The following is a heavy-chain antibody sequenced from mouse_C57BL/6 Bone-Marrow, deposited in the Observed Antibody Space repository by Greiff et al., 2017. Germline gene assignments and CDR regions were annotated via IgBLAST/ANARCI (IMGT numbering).Heavy chain of an antibody. J-gene: IGHJ2*01. V-gene: IGHV1-66*01. CDR3: ARSPYLLWLRRRDY. CDR2: IYPGSGNT. Sequence: VMLVESGPELVKPGASVKISCKASGYSFTSYYIHWVKQRPGQGLEWIGWIYPGSGNTKYNEKFKGKATLTADTSSSTAYMQLSSLTSEDSAVYYCARSPYLLWLRRRDYWGQGTTLTVSS. D-gene: IGHD2-2*01. CDR1: GYSFTSYY.